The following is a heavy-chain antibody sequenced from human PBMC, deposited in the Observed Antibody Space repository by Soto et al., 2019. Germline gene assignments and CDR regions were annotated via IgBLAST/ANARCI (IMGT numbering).Heavy chain of an antibody. V-gene: IGHV4-34*01. J-gene: IGHJ4*02. CDR1: GGSFRNYF. CDR3: ARLRNSDRY. D-gene: IGHD3-22*01. Sequence: ASETLSLTCAVYGGSFRNYFWSWIRQSPGKGLEWIGEINHRGTTNYNPSLKSRVTISVDTSKNQFSLNLNSMTAADTAVYYCARLRNSDRYWGQGTQVTVSS. CDR2: INHRGTT.